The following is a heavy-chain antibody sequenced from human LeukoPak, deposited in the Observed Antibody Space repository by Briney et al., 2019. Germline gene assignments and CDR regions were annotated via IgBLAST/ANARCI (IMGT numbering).Heavy chain of an antibody. CDR2: IYNSGST. CDR1: GGSISSLSYY. Sequence: SQTPSLTCTVSGGSISSLSYYWSWIRQPAGKGLEWSGRIYNSGSTNYNPSLQSPVTISVDTSKNQFSLKLSSVTAADTAVYYCARDGYNENESYFDYWGQGTLVTVPS. CDR3: ARDGYNENESYFDY. V-gene: IGHV4-61*02. D-gene: IGHD5-24*01. J-gene: IGHJ4*02.